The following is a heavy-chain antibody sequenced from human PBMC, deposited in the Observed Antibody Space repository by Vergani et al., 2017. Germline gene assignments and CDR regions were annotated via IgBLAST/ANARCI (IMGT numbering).Heavy chain of an antibody. CDR3: AKDMFPTSYGPPGDY. Sequence: QVQLVQSGAEVKKPGSSVKVSCKASGGTFSSYAISWVRQAPGQGLEWMGGIIPIFGTANYAQKFQGRVTITADESTSTAYMELNSLRAEDTALYYCAKDMFPTSYGPPGDYWGQGTLVTVSS. V-gene: IGHV1-69*01. CDR1: GGTFSSYA. D-gene: IGHD3-10*02. CDR2: IIPIFGTA. J-gene: IGHJ4*02.